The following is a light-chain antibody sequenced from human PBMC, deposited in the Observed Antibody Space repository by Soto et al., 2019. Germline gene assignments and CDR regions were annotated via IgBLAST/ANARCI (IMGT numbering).Light chain of an antibody. CDR1: QTISNF. V-gene: IGKV1-39*01. CDR3: QQTYSAPHT. J-gene: IGKJ2*01. CDR2: SAS. Sequence: DIQMTQSRSSLSASVGDRVTITCRASQTISNFLDWYQKKPGKAPTLLIYSASSLQRGVPANFSGSGSGADFTLTISQVRPEDLATYYCQQTYSAPHTFGQGTKVEIK.